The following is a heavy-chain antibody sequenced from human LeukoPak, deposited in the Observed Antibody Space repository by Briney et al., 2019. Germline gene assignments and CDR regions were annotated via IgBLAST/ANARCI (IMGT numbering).Heavy chain of an antibody. CDR3: ARRSDCSGGSCYSPDFDY. J-gene: IGHJ4*02. CDR1: GYSFTSYW. Sequence: GESQKISCKGSGYSFTSYWIGWVRQMPGKGLEWMGIIYPGDSDTRYSPSFQGQVTISADKSISTAYLQWSSLKASDTAMYYCARRSDCSGGSCYSPDFDYWGQGTLVTVSS. CDR2: IYPGDSDT. D-gene: IGHD2-15*01. V-gene: IGHV5-51*01.